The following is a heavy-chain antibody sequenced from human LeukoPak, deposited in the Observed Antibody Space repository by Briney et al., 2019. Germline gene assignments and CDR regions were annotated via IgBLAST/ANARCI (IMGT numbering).Heavy chain of an antibody. CDR1: GFTFSSYS. CDR2: ISSSSSYI. D-gene: IGHD4-17*01. V-gene: IGHV3-21*01. Sequence: GGSPRLSCTASGFTFSSYSMNWVRQAPGKGLEWVSSISSSSSYIYYADSVKGRFTISRDNAKNSLYLQMNSLRAEDTAVYYCARCPSRWYFDLWGRGTLVTVSS. J-gene: IGHJ2*01. CDR3: ARCPSRWYFDL.